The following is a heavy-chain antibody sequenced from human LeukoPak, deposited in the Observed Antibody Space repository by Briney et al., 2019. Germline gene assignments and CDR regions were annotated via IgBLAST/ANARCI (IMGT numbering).Heavy chain of an antibody. J-gene: IGHJ4*02. CDR2: IYTSGST. Sequence: PSETLSLTSTVSGGSVSSDSYYWSWIRQPAGKGLEWIGRIYTSGSTNCNPSLQSRVTISVDTSKNQFSLKLSSVTAADTAVYYCARHVAGFYSNFDYWGQGTLVTVSS. CDR1: GGSVSSDSYY. D-gene: IGHD6-13*01. V-gene: IGHV4-61*02. CDR3: ARHVAGFYSNFDY.